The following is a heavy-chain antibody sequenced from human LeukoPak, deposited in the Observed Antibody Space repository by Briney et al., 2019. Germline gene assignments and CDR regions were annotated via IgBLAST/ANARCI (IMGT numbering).Heavy chain of an antibody. D-gene: IGHD6-6*01. J-gene: IGHJ4*02. CDR3: ATAVRAARRLALLDY. CDR1: GYTLTELS. V-gene: IGHV1-24*01. Sequence: GASVKVSCKVSGYTLTELSMHWVRQAPGKGLEWMGGFDPEDGETIYAQKFQGRVTMTEDTSTDTAYMELSSLRSEDTAVYYCATAVRAARRLALLDYWGQGTLVTVSS. CDR2: FDPEDGET.